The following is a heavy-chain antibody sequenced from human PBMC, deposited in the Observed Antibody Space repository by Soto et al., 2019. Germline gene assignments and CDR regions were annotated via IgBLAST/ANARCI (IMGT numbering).Heavy chain of an antibody. V-gene: IGHV4-59*08. CDR1: GGSISSYY. CDR3: ARVLRERSGFTGSLDYYYYYYMDV. CDR2: IYYSGNT. J-gene: IGHJ6*03. Sequence: SETLSLTCTVSGGSISSYYWSWIRQPPGKGLEWIGYIYYSGNTNYNPSLKSRVTISVDTSKNQFYLKLSSVTAADTAVYYCARVLRERSGFTGSLDYYYYYYMDVWGKGTMVTVS. D-gene: IGHD3-9*01.